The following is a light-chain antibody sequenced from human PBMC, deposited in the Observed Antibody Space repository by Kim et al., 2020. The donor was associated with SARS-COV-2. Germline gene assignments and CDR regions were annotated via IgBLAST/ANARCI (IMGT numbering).Light chain of an antibody. V-gene: IGKV1-9*01. CDR2: DAS. Sequence: IQLTQSPSSLSASVGDRVTITCRASQVIRTYLAWYQQKPGKAPTLLIYDASTLQSGVPSTFSGSGSGTDFTLTISSLQPEDFATYYCQQLNSYPFTFGQGTRREIK. CDR3: QQLNSYPFT. J-gene: IGKJ5*01. CDR1: QVIRTY.